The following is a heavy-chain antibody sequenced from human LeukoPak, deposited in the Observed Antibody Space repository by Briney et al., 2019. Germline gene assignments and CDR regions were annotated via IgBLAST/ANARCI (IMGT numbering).Heavy chain of an antibody. V-gene: IGHV1-2*02. Sequence: ASVNISCKASGYTFSDYNIHWMRQAPGQGLVWMGWIGANNGATNYAQKFQGSVTMTRDTSMTTRDMALARLSADDTAVYFCARDIIEDGLGYLVDWGLGTQVTVSS. CDR1: GYTFSDYN. J-gene: IGHJ1*01. D-gene: IGHD5-12*01. CDR2: IGANNGAT. CDR3: ARDIIEDGLGYLVD.